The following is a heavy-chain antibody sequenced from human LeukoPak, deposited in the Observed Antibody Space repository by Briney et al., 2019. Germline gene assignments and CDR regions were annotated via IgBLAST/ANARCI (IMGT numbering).Heavy chain of an antibody. CDR2: ISTYNGNT. V-gene: IGHV1-18*01. J-gene: IGHJ4*02. Sequence: GASVKVSCKASGYTFTNNGISWVRQAPGQGLEWMGWISTYNGNTNYAQKFQGRVTMTTDTPTSTAYMELRSLTSDDTAVYYCARVSSGYDDYWGQGTLDIVSS. CDR3: ARVSSGYDDY. D-gene: IGHD3-22*01. CDR1: GYTFTNNG.